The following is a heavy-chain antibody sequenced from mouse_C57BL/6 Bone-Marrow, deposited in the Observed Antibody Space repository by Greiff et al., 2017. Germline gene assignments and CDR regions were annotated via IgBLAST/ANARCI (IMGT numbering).Heavy chain of an antibody. CDR1: GYTFTSYW. J-gene: IGHJ3*01. Sequence: EVQLQQSGTVLARPGASVKMSCKTSGYTFTSYWMHWVKQRPGQGLEWIGAIYPGNSDTSYNQKFKGKAKLTAVTSASTAYMELSSLTNEDSAVYYCTSMITRRDWFAYWGQGTLVTVSA. D-gene: IGHD2-4*01. CDR3: TSMITRRDWFAY. CDR2: IYPGNSDT. V-gene: IGHV1-5*01.